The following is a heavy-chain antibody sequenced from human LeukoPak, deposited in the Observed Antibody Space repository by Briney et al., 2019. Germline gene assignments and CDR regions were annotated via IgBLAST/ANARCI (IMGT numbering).Heavy chain of an antibody. CDR1: GGSISGSSYY. CDR3: ARGVWFGSAFDI. V-gene: IGHV4-61*02. Sequence: PSETLSLTCTVSGGSISGSSYYWNWIRQPAGKGLEWIGRMYTSGSTNYNPSLKSRVTISVDTSKNQFSLKLSFVTAADKAVYYCARGVWFGSAFDIWGQGTMVTVSS. J-gene: IGHJ3*02. CDR2: MYTSGST. D-gene: IGHD3-10*01.